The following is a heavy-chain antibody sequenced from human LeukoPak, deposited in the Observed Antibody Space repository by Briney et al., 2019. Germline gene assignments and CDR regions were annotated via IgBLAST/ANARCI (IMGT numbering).Heavy chain of an antibody. V-gene: IGHV4-59*01. Sequence: SATLSLTCTVSGGSISSYNWRWIRQPPGKGLKWMGYIYYSGSTKYNPSLKSRLTISVDTSKNQFSMKLSSVTAADAAVYYCASCATGDYARFDYWGQGTLVTVSS. CDR1: GGSISSYN. CDR2: IYYSGST. D-gene: IGHD4-17*01. J-gene: IGHJ4*02. CDR3: ASCATGDYARFDY.